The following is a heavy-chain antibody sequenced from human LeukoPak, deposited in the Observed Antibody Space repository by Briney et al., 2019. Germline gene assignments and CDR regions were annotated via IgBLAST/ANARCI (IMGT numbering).Heavy chain of an antibody. CDR2: ISSSGSTI. Sequence: PGGSLRLSCAASGFTFSSYEMNWVRQAPGKGLEWVSYISSSGSTIYYADSVKGRFTISRDNARNSLYLQMNSLRAEDTAVYYCARVAPDYYDPGDYWGQGTLVTVSS. CDR1: GFTFSSYE. D-gene: IGHD3-22*01. CDR3: ARVAPDYYDPGDY. V-gene: IGHV3-48*03. J-gene: IGHJ4*02.